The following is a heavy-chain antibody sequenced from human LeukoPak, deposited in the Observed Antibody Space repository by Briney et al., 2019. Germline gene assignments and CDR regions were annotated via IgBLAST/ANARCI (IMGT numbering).Heavy chain of an antibody. CDR2: IYDSGST. J-gene: IGHJ4*02. Sequence: SETLSLTCTVSGGSISSYYWSWIRQPPGKGLEWIGYIYDSGSTNYNPSLKSRVTMSVDTSKNQFSLKLSSVTPEDTAVYYCARDRWQQLVDYWGQGTLVTVSS. V-gene: IGHV4-59*12. D-gene: IGHD6-13*01. CDR1: GGSISSYY. CDR3: ARDRWQQLVDY.